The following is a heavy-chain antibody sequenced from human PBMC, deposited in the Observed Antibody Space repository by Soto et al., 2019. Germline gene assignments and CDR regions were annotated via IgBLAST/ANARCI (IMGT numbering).Heavy chain of an antibody. V-gene: IGHV1-24*01. CDR1: GYTLTELS. CDR2: FDAEDGAA. D-gene: IGHD3-16*02. J-gene: IGHJ4*02. Sequence: RASVKVSCKVSGYTLTELSMHWVRQAPGKGLEWMGVFDAEDGAASYAQNFQGRVTMTVDTSTDTAYMEVTSLRSEDTAVYYCATDLFHDYADAWVTFRPADYWGQGTQVTVSS. CDR3: ATDLFHDYADAWVTFRPADY.